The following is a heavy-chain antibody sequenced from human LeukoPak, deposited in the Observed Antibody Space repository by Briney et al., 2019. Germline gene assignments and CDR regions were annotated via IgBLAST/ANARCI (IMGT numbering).Heavy chain of an antibody. Sequence: SQTLSLTCTVPGGSISSGGYYWSWIRQHPGKGLEWIGYIYYSGSTYYNPSLESRVTISVDTSKNQFSLKLSSVTAADTAVYYCARGWRGVPAARTNWFDPWGQGTLVTVSS. CDR2: IYYSGST. CDR3: ARGWRGVPAARTNWFDP. CDR1: GGSISSGGYY. V-gene: IGHV4-31*03. J-gene: IGHJ5*02. D-gene: IGHD2-2*01.